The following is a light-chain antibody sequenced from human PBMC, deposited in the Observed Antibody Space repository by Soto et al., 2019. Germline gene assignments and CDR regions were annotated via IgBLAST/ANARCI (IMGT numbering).Light chain of an antibody. J-gene: IGKJ2*02. CDR3: QQSYSTPRCT. CDR2: AAS. V-gene: IGKV1-39*01. Sequence: DIQMTQSPSSLSASVGDRVTITCRASQSISSYLNWYQQKPGKAPKLLIYAASSLQSGVPSRFSGSGSGTDFTLTISSLQPEDFATYYWQQSYSTPRCTFGQGTKLEIK. CDR1: QSISSY.